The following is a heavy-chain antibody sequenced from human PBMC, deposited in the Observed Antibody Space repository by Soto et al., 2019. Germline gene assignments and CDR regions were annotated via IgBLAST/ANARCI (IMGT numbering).Heavy chain of an antibody. CDR3: ARGTSSSGWYAENWFDP. CDR1: GGSISSYY. J-gene: IGHJ5*02. CDR2: IYYSGST. D-gene: IGHD6-19*01. V-gene: IGHV4-59*01. Sequence: SETLSLTCTVSGGSISSYYWSWIRQPPGKGLEWIGYIYYSGSTNYNPSLKSRVTISVDTSKNQFSLKLSSVTAADTAVYYCARGTSSSGWYAENWFDPWGQGTLVTVS.